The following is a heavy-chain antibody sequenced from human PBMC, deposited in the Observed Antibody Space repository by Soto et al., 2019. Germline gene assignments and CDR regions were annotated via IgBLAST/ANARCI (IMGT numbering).Heavy chain of an antibody. CDR3: AKSRAGDIAGYYYYYGMDV. CDR2: ISGSGGST. D-gene: IGHD2-15*01. V-gene: IGHV3-23*01. J-gene: IGHJ6*02. Sequence: GGSLRLSCAASGFTFSSYAMSWVRQAPGKGLEWVSAISGSGGSTYYADSVKGRFTISRDNSKNTLYLQMNSLRAEDTAVYYCAKSRAGDIAGYYYYYGMDVWGQGTTVTVSS. CDR1: GFTFSSYA.